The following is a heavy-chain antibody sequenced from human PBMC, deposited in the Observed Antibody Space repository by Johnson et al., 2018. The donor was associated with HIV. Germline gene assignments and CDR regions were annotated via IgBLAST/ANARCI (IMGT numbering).Heavy chain of an antibody. Sequence: QVQLVESGGGVVQPGRSLRLSCAASGFTFNSYGMHLVRQAPGKGLEWVAVIWYDGSNKYYADSVKGRFTISRDNSKNTLYLQMNSLRAEDTAIYYCVKGMDSSSWYAFDIWGQGTMVTVSS. CDR1: GFTFNSYG. CDR2: IWYDGSNK. V-gene: IGHV3-33*06. CDR3: VKGMDSSSWYAFDI. D-gene: IGHD6-13*01. J-gene: IGHJ3*02.